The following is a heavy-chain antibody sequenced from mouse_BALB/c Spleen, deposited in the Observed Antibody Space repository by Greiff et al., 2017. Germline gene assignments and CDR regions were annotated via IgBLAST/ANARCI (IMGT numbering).Heavy chain of an antibody. CDR1: GYSFTSYYA. CDR2: ISYSGST. J-gene: IGHJ3*01. CDR3: ARWGMIPFAY. V-gene: IGHV3-2*02. D-gene: IGHD2-3*01. Sequence: EVKLMESGPGLVKPSQSLSLTCTVSGYSFTSYYAWNWIRQLPGNKLEWMGSISYSGSTSYNPSLKSRISITRDTSKNQFFLQLNSVTTEDTATYYCARWGMIPFAYWGQGTLVTVSA.